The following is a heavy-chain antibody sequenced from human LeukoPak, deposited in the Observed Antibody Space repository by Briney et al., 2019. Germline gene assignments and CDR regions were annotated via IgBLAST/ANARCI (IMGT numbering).Heavy chain of an antibody. CDR2: INHSGST. V-gene: IGHV4-34*01. J-gene: IGHJ5*02. D-gene: IGHD3-10*01. Sequence: SETLSLTCAVYGGSLSGYYWSWIRQPPGKGLEWIGEINHSGSTNYNPSLKGRVTISVDTSKNQFSLKLSSVTAADTAVYYCARGPYYYGSGSYSGRRSSWFDPWGQGTLVTVSS. CDR3: ARGPYYYGSGSYSGRRSSWFDP. CDR1: GGSLSGYY.